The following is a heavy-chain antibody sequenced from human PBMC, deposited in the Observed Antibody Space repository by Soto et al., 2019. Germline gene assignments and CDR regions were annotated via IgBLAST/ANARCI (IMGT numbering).Heavy chain of an antibody. D-gene: IGHD3-22*01. V-gene: IGHV1-69*12. CDR3: AETPPYDSSCYYPPNWFDP. CDR2: IIPIFGTA. CDR1: GGTFSSYA. J-gene: IGHJ5*02. Sequence: QVQLVQSGAEVKKPGSSVKVSCKASGGTFSSYAISWVRQAPGQGLEWMGGIIPIFGTANYAQKFQGRVTSTGGESTSTAYMELSSLRSEDTAVYYCAETPPYDSSCYYPPNWFDPWGQGTLVTVSS.